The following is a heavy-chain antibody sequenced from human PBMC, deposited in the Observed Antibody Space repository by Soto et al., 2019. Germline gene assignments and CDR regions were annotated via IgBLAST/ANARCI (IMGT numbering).Heavy chain of an antibody. D-gene: IGHD3-22*01. CDR2: INAGNGNT. Sequence: QVQLVQSGAEVKKPGSSVKFSCKASGYTFTSYAMHWVRQAPGQRLEWMGWINAGNGNTKYSQKFQGRVTITRDTSASTAYMELSSLRSEDTAVYYCASSSDYYDSSVGLDIWGQGTMVPVSS. V-gene: IGHV1-3*01. CDR1: GYTFTSYA. J-gene: IGHJ3*02. CDR3: ASSSDYYDSSVGLDI.